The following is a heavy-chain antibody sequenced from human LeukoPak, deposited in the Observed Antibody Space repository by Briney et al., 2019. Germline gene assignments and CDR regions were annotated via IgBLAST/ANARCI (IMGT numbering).Heavy chain of an antibody. V-gene: IGHV1-2*02. CDR2: INPNSGGT. Sequence: ASVKVSCKASGYTFTGYHIHWVRQAPGQGLEWMGWINPNSGGTNYAQTFQGRVTMTRDTSISTVYMELSRLRSDDTAMYYCARVSRGYSPAGGFDYWGQGTLVTVSS. D-gene: IGHD5-18*01. CDR1: GYTFTGYH. CDR3: ARVSRGYSPAGGFDY. J-gene: IGHJ4*02.